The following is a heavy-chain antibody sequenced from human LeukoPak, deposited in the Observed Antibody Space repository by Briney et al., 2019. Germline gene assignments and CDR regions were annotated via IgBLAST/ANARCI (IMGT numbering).Heavy chain of an antibody. CDR2: INPNGGGA. CDR1: GYTFTKYL. Sequence: ASVKISCQTTGYTFTKYLIHWVRQAPGQGLQWMGFINPNGGGATYPQKFQGRLTMTSDMSTTSVYMEVSSLTSADTAMYSCAGRFCIKGENCTEYWGQGTLVTVSS. J-gene: IGHJ1*01. V-gene: IGHV1-46*01. D-gene: IGHD3-3*01. CDR3: AGRFCIKGENCTEY.